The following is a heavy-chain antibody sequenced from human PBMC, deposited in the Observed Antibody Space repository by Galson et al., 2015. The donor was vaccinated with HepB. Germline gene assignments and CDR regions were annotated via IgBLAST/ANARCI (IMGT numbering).Heavy chain of an antibody. D-gene: IGHD3-22*01. CDR1: GFTFSSYW. Sequence: SLRLSCAASGFTFSSYWMSWVRQAPGKGLEWVANIKQDGSEKYYVDSVNGRFTISRDNAKNSLYLQMNILRAEDTAVYYCARQVYDSSGYSWFDPWGQGTLVTVSS. CDR3: ARQVYDSSGYSWFDP. V-gene: IGHV3-7*01. J-gene: IGHJ5*02. CDR2: IKQDGSEK.